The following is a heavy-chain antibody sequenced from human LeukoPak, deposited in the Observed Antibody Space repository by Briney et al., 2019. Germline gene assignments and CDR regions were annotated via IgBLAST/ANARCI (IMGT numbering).Heavy chain of an antibody. D-gene: IGHD5-24*01. CDR1: GGSISSSSYY. CDR2: IHYSGST. CDR3: ARYGATIHHNWFDP. V-gene: IGHV4-39*01. J-gene: IGHJ5*02. Sequence: SETLSLTCTVSGGSISSSSYYWGWIRQPPGKGLEWIGSIHYSGSTYYNPSLKSRVTISVDTSKNQFSLKLSSVTAADTAVYYCARYGATIHHNWFDPWGQGTLVTVSS.